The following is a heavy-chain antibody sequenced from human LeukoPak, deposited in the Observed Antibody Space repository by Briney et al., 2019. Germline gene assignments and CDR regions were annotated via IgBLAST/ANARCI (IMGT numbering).Heavy chain of an antibody. CDR1: GFTFSDFA. V-gene: IGHV3-23*01. CDR2: TFQGGGEI. D-gene: IGHD5-18*01. Sequence: GGSLRLSCAASGFTFSDFAMIWVRQPPGKGLKWVSSTFQGGGEIHYADSVRGRFTISRDNSRSTLFLQMNSLRGEDTAIYYCATYRQVMLPFEAWGRGTLVTVSS. J-gene: IGHJ5*02. CDR3: ATYRQVMLPFEA.